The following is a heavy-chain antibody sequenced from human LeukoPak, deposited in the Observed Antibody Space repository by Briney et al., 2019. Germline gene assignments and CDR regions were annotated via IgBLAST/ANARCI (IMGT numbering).Heavy chain of an antibody. J-gene: IGHJ3*02. CDR3: ARGSPGTRGAFDI. V-gene: IGHV3-48*01. Sequence: GGSLRLSCAASGFTFSSYSMNWVRQAPGKGLEWVSYISSSSSTIYYADSVKGRFTISRDNAKNSLYLQVNSLRAEDTAVYYCARGSPGTRGAFDIWGQGTMVTVSS. CDR2: ISSSSSTI. D-gene: IGHD1-7*01. CDR1: GFTFSSYS.